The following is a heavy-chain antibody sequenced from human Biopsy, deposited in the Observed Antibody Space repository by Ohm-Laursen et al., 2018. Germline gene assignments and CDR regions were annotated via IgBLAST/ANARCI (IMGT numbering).Heavy chain of an antibody. CDR1: GYTFDDHS. V-gene: IGHV3-9*01. CDR3: AKDRLYLGAGSFNFDS. J-gene: IGHJ4*02. Sequence: SLRLSCAASGYTFDDHSMHWVRQVPGRGLEWVSSITWNSGIMDYADSVRGRFTISRDNAKNSLYLQMNSLRAEDTALYYCAKDRLYLGAGSFNFDSWGQGPLVTVSS. D-gene: IGHD3-16*01. CDR2: ITWNSGIM.